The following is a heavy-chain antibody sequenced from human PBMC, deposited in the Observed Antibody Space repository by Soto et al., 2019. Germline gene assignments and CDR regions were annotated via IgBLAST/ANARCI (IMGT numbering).Heavy chain of an antibody. CDR3: ARAGIYSYGTAFDY. CDR2: IYYSGST. V-gene: IGHV4-30-4*01. J-gene: IGHJ4*02. D-gene: IGHD5-18*01. CDR1: GGSISSGDYY. Sequence: SETLSLTCTVSGGSISSGDYYWSWIRQPPGKGLEWIGYIYYSGSTYYNPSLKSRVTISVDTSKNQFSLKLSSVTAADTAVYYCARAGIYSYGTAFDYWGQGTLVTVSS.